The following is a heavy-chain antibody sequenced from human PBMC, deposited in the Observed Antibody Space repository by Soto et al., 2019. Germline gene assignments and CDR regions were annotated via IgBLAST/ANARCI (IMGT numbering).Heavy chain of an antibody. CDR1: GIAFSNYA. V-gene: IGHV3-30-3*01. CDR3: AREEVSNYYFDY. Sequence: QVQLVESGGGVVQPGRSLRLSCAASGIAFSNYAMHWVRQAPGKGLEWVAVISYDGSNKYYADSVKGRFTISRDNSKNTLYLQMNSLRGEDTAVYYCAREEVSNYYFDYWGQGTLVTVSS. J-gene: IGHJ4*02. CDR2: ISYDGSNK. D-gene: IGHD6-6*01.